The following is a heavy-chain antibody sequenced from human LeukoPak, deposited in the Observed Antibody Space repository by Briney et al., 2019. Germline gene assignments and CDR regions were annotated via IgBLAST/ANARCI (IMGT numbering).Heavy chain of an antibody. J-gene: IGHJ5*02. Sequence: SVKASCKASGGTFSSYAISWVRQAPGQGLEWMGGIIPIFGTANYAQKFQGRVTITTDESTSTAYMELSSLRSEDTAVYYCARDQSPSARGYWFDPWGQGTLVTVSS. CDR3: ARDQSPSARGYWFDP. V-gene: IGHV1-69*05. CDR1: GGTFSSYA. CDR2: IIPIFGTA.